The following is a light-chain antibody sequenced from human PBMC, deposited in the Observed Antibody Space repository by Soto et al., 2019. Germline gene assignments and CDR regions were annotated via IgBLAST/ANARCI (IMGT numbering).Light chain of an antibody. J-gene: IGKJ1*01. CDR3: QQYSTLPRT. CDR2: GAS. V-gene: IGKV3-20*01. CDR1: QSLSGRS. Sequence: ETVLTQSPGTLSLSPGERATLSCRASQSLSGRSLAWYQQKPGQAPRLLIYGASNRATGIPDRFSGSGSGTEFTLTISSLEPEDFAVYFCQQYSTLPRTFGQGTKVEIK.